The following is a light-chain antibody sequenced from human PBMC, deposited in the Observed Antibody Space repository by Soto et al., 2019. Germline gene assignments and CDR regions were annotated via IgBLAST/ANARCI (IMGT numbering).Light chain of an antibody. J-gene: IGLJ2*01. Sequence: QSVLTQPASVSGSPGQSITISCTGTSSDIGSYNLVSWYQQHPGKAPKVMIYEGSKRPSGISNRFSGSKSGNTASLTISGLQAEDEADYYCCSYAGNVVFGGGTKVTVL. CDR1: SSDIGSYNL. CDR3: CSYAGNVV. CDR2: EGS. V-gene: IGLV2-23*01.